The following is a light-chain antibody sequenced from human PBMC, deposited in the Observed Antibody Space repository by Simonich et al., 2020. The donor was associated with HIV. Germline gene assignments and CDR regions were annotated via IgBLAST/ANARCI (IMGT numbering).Light chain of an antibody. CDR2: YAS. V-gene: IGKV3-11*01. J-gene: IGKJ3*01. CDR3: QQRSNWPPIFT. Sequence: EIVLTQSPATLSLSPGERATLSCRASQSVSTHLAWYHQKPGQAPRLLIYYASNRATSIPARFSGSGSGTDFTLTISSLEPEDFAVYYCQQRSNWPPIFTFGPGTKVDI. CDR1: QSVSTH.